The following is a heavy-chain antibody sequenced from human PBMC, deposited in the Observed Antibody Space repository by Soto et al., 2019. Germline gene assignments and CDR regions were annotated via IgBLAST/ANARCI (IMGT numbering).Heavy chain of an antibody. V-gene: IGHV1-18*04. Sequence: SVKASWKASVYTFTSYGISLVRQAPGQGLEWMGWISAYNGNTNYSQKLQGRVTMTTDTSTSTAYMELRSLRSDDTAVYYCARGGTGLGEWGYWGQGTLVTVSS. CDR2: ISAYNGNT. D-gene: IGHD3-10*01. CDR3: ARGGTGLGEWGY. CDR1: VYTFTSYG. J-gene: IGHJ4*02.